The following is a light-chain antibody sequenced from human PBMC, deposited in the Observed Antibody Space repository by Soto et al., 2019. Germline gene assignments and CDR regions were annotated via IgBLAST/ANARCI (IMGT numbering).Light chain of an antibody. CDR3: CSSAGSYTSV. V-gene: IGLV2-11*01. CDR2: DVS. J-gene: IGLJ2*01. Sequence: QSALTQPRSVSGSPGQSVTISCTGTSSDVGTYNYVSWYQQHPGKAPKLMIYDVSQRPSGVPDRFSGSKSGNTASLTISGLPAEDESDYYCCSSAGSYTSVFGGGTKLTVL. CDR1: SSDVGTYNY.